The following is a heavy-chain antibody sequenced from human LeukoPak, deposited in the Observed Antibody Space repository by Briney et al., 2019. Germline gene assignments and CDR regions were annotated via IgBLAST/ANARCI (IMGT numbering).Heavy chain of an antibody. CDR1: GFTFSDYY. D-gene: IGHD2-2*01. CDR2: ISGSGGST. J-gene: IGHJ4*02. CDR3: AKAPADIVVVPAVS. Sequence: GGSLRLSCAASGFTFSDYYMSWIRQAPGKGLEWVSAISGSGGSTYYADSVKGRFTISRDNSKNTLYLQMNSLRAEDTAVYYCAKAPADIVVVPAVSWGQGTLVTVSS. V-gene: IGHV3-23*01.